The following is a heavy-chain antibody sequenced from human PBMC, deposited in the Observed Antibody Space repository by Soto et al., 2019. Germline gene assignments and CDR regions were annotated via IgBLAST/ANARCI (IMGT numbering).Heavy chain of an antibody. J-gene: IGHJ6*03. D-gene: IGHD3-9*01. CDR2: FDPEDGET. CDR3: ATGGYDILTGYNTPIYYYYMDV. V-gene: IGHV1-24*01. CDR1: GYTLTELS. Sequence: SVKVSCKVSGYTLTELSMHWVRQAPGKGLEWMGGFDPEDGETIYAQKFQGRVTMTEDTSTDTAYMELSSLRSEDTAVYYCATGGYDILTGYNTPIYYYYMDVWGKGTTVTVSS.